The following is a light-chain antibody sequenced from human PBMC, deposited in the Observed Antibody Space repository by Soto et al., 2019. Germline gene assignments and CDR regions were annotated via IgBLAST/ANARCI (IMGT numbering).Light chain of an antibody. Sequence: QSALTQPASVSGSPGQSITISCTGTSSDIGGYNYVSWYQQHPGKAPKVMIYDVSNRPSGVSSRFSGSKSGDTASLTISGLQAEAEAEYYCISYTSSGTLLVFGGGTKLTVL. V-gene: IGLV2-14*01. CDR3: ISYTSSGTLLV. CDR1: SSDIGGYNY. CDR2: DVS. J-gene: IGLJ3*02.